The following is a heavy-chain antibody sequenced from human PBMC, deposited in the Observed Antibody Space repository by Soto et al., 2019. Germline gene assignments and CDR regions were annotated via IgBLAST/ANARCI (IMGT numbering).Heavy chain of an antibody. D-gene: IGHD3-22*01. CDR3: ARRLYYYDSSGYWGYAFDI. CDR1: GGSISSSSYY. J-gene: IGHJ3*02. CDR2: IYYSGST. Sequence: LSLTCTVSGGSISSSSYYWGWIRQPPGKGLEWIGSIYYSGSTYYNPSLKSRVTISVDTSKNQFSLKLSSVTAADTAVYYCARRLYYYDSSGYWGYAFDIWGQGTMVTVSS. V-gene: IGHV4-39*01.